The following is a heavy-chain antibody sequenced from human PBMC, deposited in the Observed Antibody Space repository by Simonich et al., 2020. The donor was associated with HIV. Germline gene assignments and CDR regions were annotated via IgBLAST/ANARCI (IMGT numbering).Heavy chain of an antibody. CDR3: AAGHGLLRFLEWEGTYMDV. J-gene: IGHJ6*03. V-gene: IGHV4-34*01. CDR1: GGSFSGYY. D-gene: IGHD3-3*01. CDR2: INHKGNT. Sequence: QVQLQQWGAGLLKPSETLSLTCAVYGGSFSGYYWSWIRQPPGKGLEWIGEINHKGNTIYNPVLKGRGTISVEKSKNQFSLKLSSMTAADTAVYYCAAGHGLLRFLEWEGTYMDVWGKGTTVTVSS.